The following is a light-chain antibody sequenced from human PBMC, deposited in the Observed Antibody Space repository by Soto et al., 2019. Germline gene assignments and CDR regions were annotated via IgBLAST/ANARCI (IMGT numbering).Light chain of an antibody. J-gene: IGKJ1*01. CDR1: QSISSW. V-gene: IGKV1-5*01. Sequence: DIQMTQSPSTLSASIGARVTITYRASQSISSWLAWYKQNPGKAPKLLIYDASNRATGIPDRFSGSGSGTEFTLTISRLEPEDFALYYCQQYGSSPLTFGQGTKVDI. CDR3: QQYGSSPLT. CDR2: DAS.